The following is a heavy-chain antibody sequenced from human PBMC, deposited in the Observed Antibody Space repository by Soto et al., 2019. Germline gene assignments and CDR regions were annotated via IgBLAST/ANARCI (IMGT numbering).Heavy chain of an antibody. CDR1: GFTFSTYW. V-gene: IGHV3-74*01. J-gene: IGHJ3*02. CDR2: TNSDGSDT. Sequence: GGSLRLSCAASGFTFSTYWMYWVRQAPGKGLVWVSRTNSDGSDTSYADSVKGRFTISRDNAKNTLYLQMNSLRAEDTAVYYCVRGPNSGSFDIWGQGTLVTVSS. CDR3: VRGPNSGSFDI. D-gene: IGHD5-12*01.